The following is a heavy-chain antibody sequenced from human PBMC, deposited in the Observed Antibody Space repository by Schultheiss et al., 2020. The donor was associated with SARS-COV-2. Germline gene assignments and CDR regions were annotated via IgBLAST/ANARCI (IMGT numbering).Heavy chain of an antibody. V-gene: IGHV3-11*04. D-gene: IGHD6-13*01. CDR1: GFILSDSY. J-gene: IGHJ6*02. Sequence: GESLKISCAASGFILSDSYMSWIRQPPGKGLQWISYISRDGTTIYYADSVKGRFTISRDNSKNTLYLQMNSLRAEDTAVYYCAKLAAAGTNGMDVWGQGTTVTVSS. CDR2: ISRDGTTI. CDR3: AKLAAAGTNGMDV.